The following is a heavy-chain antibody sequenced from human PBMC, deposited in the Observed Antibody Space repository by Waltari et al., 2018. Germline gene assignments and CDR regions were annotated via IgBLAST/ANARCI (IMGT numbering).Heavy chain of an antibody. V-gene: IGHV4-34*01. Sequence: QVQLQQWGAGLLKPSETLSLTCAVYGGSFSGYYWRWIRQPPGKGLEWIGEINHSGSTNYNPSIKSRVTIAVDTSKNQFSLKLSSVTAADTAVYYCARAWISLILGSTSAFDIWGQGTMVTVS. D-gene: IGHD5-12*01. CDR1: GGSFSGYY. J-gene: IGHJ3*02. CDR3: ARAWISLILGSTSAFDI. CDR2: INHSGST.